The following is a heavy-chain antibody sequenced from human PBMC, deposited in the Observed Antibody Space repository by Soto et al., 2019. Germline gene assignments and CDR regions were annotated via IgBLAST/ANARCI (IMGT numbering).Heavy chain of an antibody. CDR3: ALPRTSGRDWLDP. CDR2: INSEGTKT. J-gene: IGHJ5*02. V-gene: IGHV3-74*03. Sequence: GGSLRLSCAASGFTFSNDCMHWVRQAQAKGLLWVSRINSEGTKTKYADSVMVRFGISRDNAKNTLYMQMSSLRAEDTAIYCCALPRTSGRDWLDPWGQGTLVMVSS. D-gene: IGHD2-8*01. CDR1: GFTFSNDC.